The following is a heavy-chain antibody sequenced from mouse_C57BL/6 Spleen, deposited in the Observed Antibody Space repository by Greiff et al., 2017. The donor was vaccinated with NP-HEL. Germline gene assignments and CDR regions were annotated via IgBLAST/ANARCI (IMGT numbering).Heavy chain of an antibody. V-gene: IGHV1-34*01. CDR3: ARCGYDYSYYAMDY. Sequence: VQLQQSGPELVKMSCKASGYTFTDYYMHWVKQSHGKSLEWIGYIYPNNGGNGYNQKFKGKATLTVDKSSSTAYMELRSLTSEDSAVYYCARCGYDYSYYAMDYWGQGTSVTVSS. CDR1: GYTFTDYY. J-gene: IGHJ4*01. D-gene: IGHD2-4*01. CDR2: IYPNNGGN.